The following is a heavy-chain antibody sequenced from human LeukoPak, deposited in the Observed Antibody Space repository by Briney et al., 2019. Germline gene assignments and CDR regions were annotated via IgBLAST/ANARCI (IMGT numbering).Heavy chain of an antibody. D-gene: IGHD3-22*01. Sequence: GGSLRLSCAASGFTFSSYAMSWVRQAPGKGLEWVSAISGSGGSTYYADSVKGRFTISRDNSKNTLYLQMNSLRAEDTAVYYCAKDGRTYYYDSSGYQQRRDDYWGQGTLVTVSS. J-gene: IGHJ4*02. CDR2: ISGSGGST. CDR1: GFTFSSYA. CDR3: AKDGRTYYYDSSGYQQRRDDY. V-gene: IGHV3-23*01.